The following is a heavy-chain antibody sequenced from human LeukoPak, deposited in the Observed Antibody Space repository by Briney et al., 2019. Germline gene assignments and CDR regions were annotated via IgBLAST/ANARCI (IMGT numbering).Heavy chain of an antibody. CDR2: INHSGST. V-gene: IGHV4-34*01. D-gene: IGHD3-10*01. CDR1: GGSFSGYY. CDR3: ARGRGLWPIDY. J-gene: IGHJ4*02. Sequence: SETLSLTCAVYGGSFSGYYWSWIRQPPGKGLEWIGEINHSGSTNYNPSLKSRVTISVDTSKNQFSLKLSSVTAADTAVYYCARGRGLWPIDYWGQGTLVTVSS.